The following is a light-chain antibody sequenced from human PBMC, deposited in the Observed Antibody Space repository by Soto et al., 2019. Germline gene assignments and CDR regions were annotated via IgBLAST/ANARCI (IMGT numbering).Light chain of an antibody. Sequence: QSALTQPASVSGSPGQSITISCTGTSSDVGGYNYVSWYQQHPGKAPKLMIYDVTNRPSGVSKRFSGSKSGNTASLTISGLQAEDEADYYCSSYTGTNTVVFGGGTKLTVL. CDR1: SSDVGGYNY. J-gene: IGLJ2*01. CDR3: SSYTGTNTVV. CDR2: DVT. V-gene: IGLV2-14*01.